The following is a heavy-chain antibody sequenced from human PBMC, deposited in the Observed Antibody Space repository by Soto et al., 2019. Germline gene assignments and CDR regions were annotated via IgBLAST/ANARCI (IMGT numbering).Heavy chain of an antibody. D-gene: IGHD3-16*02. CDR2: IYYSGST. CDR3: ARIVESGYTIDFDL. Sequence: QVQLQESGPGLVKPTQTLSLTCTVPGGSISSGDHYWSWICQPPGKGLEWIGYIYYSGSTNYNPSLQSRVTISVDTSKKQFSLKLTSVTAADTAVYYCARIVESGYTIDFDLWGRGTLVTVSS. J-gene: IGHJ2*01. CDR1: GGSISSGDHY. V-gene: IGHV4-30-4*01.